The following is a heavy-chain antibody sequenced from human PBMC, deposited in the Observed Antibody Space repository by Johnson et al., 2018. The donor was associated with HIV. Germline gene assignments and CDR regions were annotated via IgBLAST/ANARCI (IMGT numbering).Heavy chain of an antibody. CDR2: ISYDGSNK. CDR3: ARDKGDSDDAFDI. J-gene: IGHJ3*02. CDR1: QFTFSSYY. Sequence: QVQLVESGGVVVQPGGSLRLSCAASQFTFSSYYMNCVRQAPGKGLEWVAVISYDGSNKYYADSVKGRFTISRDNSKNTLYLQMNSLRAEDTAVYYCARDKGDSDDAFDIWGQGTMVTVSS. D-gene: IGHD2-21*02. V-gene: IGHV3-30*14.